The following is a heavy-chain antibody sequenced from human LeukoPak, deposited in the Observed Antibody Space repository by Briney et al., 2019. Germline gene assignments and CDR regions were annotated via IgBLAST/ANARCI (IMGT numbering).Heavy chain of an antibody. CDR3: ARDHERSSYYDSSGYYDY. Sequence: ASVKVSCKASGYTFTGYYMHWVRQAPGQGLEWMGWISAYNGNTNYAQKLQGRVTMTTDTSTSTAYMELRSLRSDDTAVYYCARDHERSSYYDSSGYYDYWGQGTLVTVSS. CDR1: GYTFTGYY. CDR2: ISAYNGNT. D-gene: IGHD3-22*01. J-gene: IGHJ4*02. V-gene: IGHV1-18*04.